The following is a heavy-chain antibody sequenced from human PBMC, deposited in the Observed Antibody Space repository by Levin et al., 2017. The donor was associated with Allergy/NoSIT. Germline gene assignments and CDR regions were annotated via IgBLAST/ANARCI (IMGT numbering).Heavy chain of an antibody. J-gene: IGHJ5*02. CDR2: IDHGGST. Sequence: SETLSLTCAVSGGSVSSTNYWWSWVRQPPGKGLEWIGQIDHGGSTNYNPSLKSRVTISVDRSKNQFSLKMNSVTAADTGVYYCAREDAMIRGAVDPWGQGAPVTVSS. D-gene: IGHD3-10*01. V-gene: IGHV4-4*02. CDR1: GGSVSSTNYW. CDR3: AREDAMIRGAVDP.